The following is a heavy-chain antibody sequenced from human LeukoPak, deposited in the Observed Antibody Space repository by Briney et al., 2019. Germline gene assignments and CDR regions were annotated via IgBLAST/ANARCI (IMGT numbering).Heavy chain of an antibody. CDR3: AKDGDHSGYSSKAPSHY. Sequence: GRSRTLSWAASRLAFSSYAMTWVRQARGKGLEWVSTIRGSGGSTYYADSVKGRFTISRDNSKNTLHLQVNSLRAEDTAVYYCAKDGDHSGYSSKAPSHYWGQGTLVTVSS. V-gene: IGHV3-23*01. CDR2: IRGSGGST. D-gene: IGHD3-22*01. J-gene: IGHJ4*02. CDR1: RLAFSSYA.